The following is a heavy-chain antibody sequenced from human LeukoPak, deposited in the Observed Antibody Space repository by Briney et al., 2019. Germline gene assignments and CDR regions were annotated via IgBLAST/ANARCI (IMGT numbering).Heavy chain of an antibody. CDR2: MNPNSGNT. V-gene: IGHV1-8*02. J-gene: IGHJ4*02. D-gene: IGHD5-24*01. Sequence: ASVKVSCKASGYTFTSYGISWVRQAPGQGLEWMGWMNPNSGNTGYAQKFQGRVTMTRNTSISTAYMELSSLRSEDTAVYYCARKILGRRWLPSDYWGQGTLVTVSS. CDR3: ARKILGRRWLPSDY. CDR1: GYTFTSYG.